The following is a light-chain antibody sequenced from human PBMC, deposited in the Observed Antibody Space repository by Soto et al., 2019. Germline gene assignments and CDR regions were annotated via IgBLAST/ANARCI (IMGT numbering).Light chain of an antibody. CDR2: WAS. V-gene: IGKV4-1*01. CDR3: QQYYDAPT. CDR1: QSVSSSY. Sequence: EIVLTQSPGTLSLSPGEPATLSCRASQSVSSSYLACYQQKPGQPPKLLFYWASTRESGVPDRFSGSGSGTDFTLTISSLQAEDVAVCYCQQYYDAPTFGQGTKVDIK. J-gene: IGKJ1*01.